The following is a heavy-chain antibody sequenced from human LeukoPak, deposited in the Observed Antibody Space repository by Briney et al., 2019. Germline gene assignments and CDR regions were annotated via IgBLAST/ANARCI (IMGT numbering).Heavy chain of an antibody. CDR1: GGSISSYY. Sequence: SETLSLTCTVSGGSISSYYWSWIRQPPGKGLEWIGYIYYSGSTNYSPSLKSRVTISVDTSKNQFSLKLSSVTAADTAVYYCARDHRETYYYDSSGYYFSVWGQGTLVTVSS. D-gene: IGHD3-22*01. J-gene: IGHJ4*02. CDR3: ARDHRETYYYDSSGYYFSV. V-gene: IGHV4-59*01. CDR2: IYYSGST.